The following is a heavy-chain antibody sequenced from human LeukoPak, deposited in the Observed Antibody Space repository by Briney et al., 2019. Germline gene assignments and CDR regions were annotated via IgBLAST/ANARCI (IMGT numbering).Heavy chain of an antibody. V-gene: IGHV3-23*01. CDR1: GFIFSNYA. J-gene: IGHJ4*02. Sequence: GGSLRLSCAASGFIFSNYAMTWVRPAPGKGLQWVSTITSGGNTYYADSVKGRFTISRDNSKSTLYLQMNSLRAEDTAVYYCAKYCSGGNCYSGLYWGQGTLVTVSS. D-gene: IGHD2-15*01. CDR2: ITSGGNT. CDR3: AKYCSGGNCYSGLY.